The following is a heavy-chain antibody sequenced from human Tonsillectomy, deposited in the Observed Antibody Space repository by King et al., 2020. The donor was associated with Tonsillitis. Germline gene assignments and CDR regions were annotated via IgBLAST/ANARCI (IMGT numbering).Heavy chain of an antibody. Sequence: QLVQSGGGLVQPGGSLRLSCAASGFSFSSYAMSWVRQAPGKGLEWVSAISGSGGSTFYAESVKGRFTISRDNSKKTLYLQMNSLRVEDTAVYYCAVTGVPNYYYYYGMAVWGQGTTATVSS. V-gene: IGHV3-23*04. J-gene: IGHJ6*02. CDR1: GFSFSSYA. CDR2: ISGSGGST. D-gene: IGHD3-9*01. CDR3: AVTGVPNYYYYYGMAV.